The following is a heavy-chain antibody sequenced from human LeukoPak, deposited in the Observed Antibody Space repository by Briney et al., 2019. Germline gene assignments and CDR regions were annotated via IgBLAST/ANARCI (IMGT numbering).Heavy chain of an antibody. J-gene: IGHJ3*02. Sequence: GGSLRLSCAASGFTFRSYAMDWVRQAPGKGLEWIATMTSTNNIHYADSVKGRFTISRDNAENSVYLQMNSLRDEDTAVYSCARAQALFWEFDGFDIWGRGTKVTVSS. CDR2: MTSTNNI. CDR1: GFTFRSYA. D-gene: IGHD3-3*01. CDR3: ARAQALFWEFDGFDI. V-gene: IGHV3-48*02.